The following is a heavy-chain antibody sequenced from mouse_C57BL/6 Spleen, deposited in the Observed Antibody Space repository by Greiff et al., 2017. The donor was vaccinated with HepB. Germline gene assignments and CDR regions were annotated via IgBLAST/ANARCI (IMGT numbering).Heavy chain of an antibody. J-gene: IGHJ2*01. CDR1: GFTFSDYG. CDR3: ARLWSYYFDY. CDR2: ISSGSSTI. V-gene: IGHV5-17*01. D-gene: IGHD1-1*02. Sequence: EVNLVESGGGLVKPGGSLKLSCAASGFTFSDYGMHWVRRAPEKGLEWVAYISSGSSTIYYADTVKGRFTISRDNAKNTLFLQMTSLRSEDTAMYYCARLWSYYFDYWGQGTTLTVSS.